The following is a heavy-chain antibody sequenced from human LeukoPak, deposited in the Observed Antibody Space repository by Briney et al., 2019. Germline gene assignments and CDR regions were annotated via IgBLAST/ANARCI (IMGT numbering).Heavy chain of an antibody. D-gene: IGHD3-22*01. CDR2: ISYDGSNK. CDR3: ARDPLARGYYDSSGYYYGDY. Sequence: GGSLRLSCAASGSTFSSYAMHWVRQAPGKGLEWVAVISYDGSNKYYADSVKGRFTISRDNYKNTLYLQMNSLRAEDTAVYYCARDPLARGYYDSSGYYYGDYWGQGTLVTASS. J-gene: IGHJ4*02. CDR1: GSTFSSYA. V-gene: IGHV3-30-3*01.